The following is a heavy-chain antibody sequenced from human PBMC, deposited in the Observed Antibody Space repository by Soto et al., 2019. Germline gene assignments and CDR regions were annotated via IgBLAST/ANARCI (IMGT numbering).Heavy chain of an antibody. D-gene: IGHD1-26*01. CDR3: ARVPLL. CDR1: GVSIRSGGYS. V-gene: IGHV4-30-2*01. Sequence: SETLSLTCAVSGVSIRSGGYSWSWIRQPPGKGLEWIGYIYHSGSTYYNPSLKSRVTISVDRSKNQFSLKLSSVTAADTAVYYCARVPLLWGQGTLVTVS. J-gene: IGHJ4*02. CDR2: IYHSGST.